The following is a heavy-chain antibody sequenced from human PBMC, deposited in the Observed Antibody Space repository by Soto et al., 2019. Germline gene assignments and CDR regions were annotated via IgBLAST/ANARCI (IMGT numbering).Heavy chain of an antibody. CDR1: GGTFSTSI. CDR2: IIPMIRAL. V-gene: IGHV1-69*08. CDR3: ARLYDSSSTDTFDM. J-gene: IGHJ3*02. D-gene: IGHD3-22*01. Sequence: QVHLVQSGAEVKKPGSSVKVSCKASGGTFSTSIISWVRQAPGQGLEWMGRIIPMIRALNYAQKFQGRVTISADKSTSTAYMELSSLRSEDTAVYYCARLYDSSSTDTFDMWGQGTMVTVSS.